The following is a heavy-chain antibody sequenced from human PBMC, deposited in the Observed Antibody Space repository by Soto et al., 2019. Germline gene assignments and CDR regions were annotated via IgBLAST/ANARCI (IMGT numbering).Heavy chain of an antibody. CDR3: AREGDTAMVIINWFDP. D-gene: IGHD5-18*01. Sequence: EVQLVESGGGLVQPGGSLTLSCVASGFTFSRYVMYWVRQTPGKGLEYVSVIGINGGNTDYANSVKGRFTIPRDNSKNTLYLQMGSLRVEDMGVYYCAREGDTAMVIINWFDPWGQGTLVTVSS. CDR2: IGINGGNT. V-gene: IGHV3-64*01. CDR1: GFTFSRYV. J-gene: IGHJ5*02.